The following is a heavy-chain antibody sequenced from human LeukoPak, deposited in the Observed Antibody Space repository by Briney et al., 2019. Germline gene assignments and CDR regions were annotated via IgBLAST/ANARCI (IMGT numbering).Heavy chain of an antibody. CDR2: MNPNSGNT. CDR3: ARGLRLASYSSGWYGTGGY. D-gene: IGHD6-19*01. Sequence: ASVKVSCKASGYTFTGYYMHWVRQAPGQGLEWMGWMNPNSGNTGYAQKFQGRVTMTRSTSISTAYMELSSLRSEDTAVYYCARGLRLASYSSGWYGTGGYWGQGTLVTVSS. J-gene: IGHJ4*02. CDR1: GYTFTGYY. V-gene: IGHV1-8*02.